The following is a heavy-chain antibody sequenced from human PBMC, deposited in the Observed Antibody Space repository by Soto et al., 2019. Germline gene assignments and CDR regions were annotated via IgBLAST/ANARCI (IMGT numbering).Heavy chain of an antibody. J-gene: IGHJ6*02. CDR2: INPKSGGT. D-gene: IGHD2-8*01. Sequence: ASVKVSCKASGYSFTDYHIHWVRQAPGQGLEWLGRINPKSGGTSTAQKFQGWVTMTTDTSISTASMELTRLASDDTAIYYCARGDSTDCSNGVCSFFYNHDMDVWGQGTTVTVS. CDR1: GYSFTDYH. CDR3: ARGDSTDCSNGVCSFFYNHDMDV. V-gene: IGHV1-2*04.